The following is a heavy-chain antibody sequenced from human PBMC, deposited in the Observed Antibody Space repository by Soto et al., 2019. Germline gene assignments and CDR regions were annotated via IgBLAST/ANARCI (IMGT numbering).Heavy chain of an antibody. CDR3: ARGGYCSSTSCPPQDYYYYGMDA. D-gene: IGHD2-2*01. Sequence: ASVKVSCKASGGTFSSYAISWVRQAPGQGLEWMGGIIPIFGTANYAQKFQGRVTITADESTSTAYMELSSLRSEDTAVYYCARGGYCSSTSCPPQDYYYYGMDAWGQGTTVTVSS. CDR2: IIPIFGTA. J-gene: IGHJ6*02. CDR1: GGTFSSYA. V-gene: IGHV1-69*13.